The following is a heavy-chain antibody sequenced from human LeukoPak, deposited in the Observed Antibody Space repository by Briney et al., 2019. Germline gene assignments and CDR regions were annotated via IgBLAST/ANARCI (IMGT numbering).Heavy chain of an antibody. J-gene: IGHJ5*02. CDR3: ARGDYYGSPKVVAA. CDR1: GGTFSSYA. CDR2: IIPIFGTA. D-gene: IGHD3-10*01. V-gene: IGHV1-69*06. Sequence: SVKVSCKASGGTFSSYAISWVRQAPGQGLEWMGGIIPIFGTANYAQKFQGRVTITADKSTSTAYMELSSLRSEDTAVYYCARGDYYGSPKVVAAWGQGTLVTVSS.